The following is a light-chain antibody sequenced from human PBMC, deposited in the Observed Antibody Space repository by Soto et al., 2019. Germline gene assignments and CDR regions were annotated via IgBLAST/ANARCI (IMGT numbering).Light chain of an antibody. V-gene: IGKV3D-20*02. CDR3: QQRSNWPPIT. CDR2: GAS. CDR1: LIVSSSY. Sequence: EIVLTQSPGTLSLSPGERATLSCRASLIVSSSYLAWYQQKPGQAPRLLIYGASSRATGIPARLSGSGSGTDFTLTISSLEPEDFAVYYCQQRSNWPPITFGQGTRLEIK. J-gene: IGKJ5*01.